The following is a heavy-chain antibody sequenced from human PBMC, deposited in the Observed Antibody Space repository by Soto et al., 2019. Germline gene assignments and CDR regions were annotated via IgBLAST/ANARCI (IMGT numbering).Heavy chain of an antibody. CDR2: IYYSGST. J-gene: IGHJ4*02. Sequence: SETLSLTCTVSGGSISSYYWSWIRQPPGKGLEWIGYIYYSGSTNYNPSLKSRVTISVDTSKNQFSLKLSSVTAADTAMYYCERHRGWTGTPPFDYWGQETLLTVSS. CDR3: ERHRGWTGTPPFDY. D-gene: IGHD1-7*01. V-gene: IGHV4-59*01. CDR1: GGSISSYY.